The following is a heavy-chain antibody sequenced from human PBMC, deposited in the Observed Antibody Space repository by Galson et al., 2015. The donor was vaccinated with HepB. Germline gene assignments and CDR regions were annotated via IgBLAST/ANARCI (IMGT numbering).Heavy chain of an antibody. CDR3: ARSNVTFGSSGWYSENDF. D-gene: IGHD6-19*01. CDR1: GFSLTSTGMS. CDR2: IDWDDNE. V-gene: IGHV2-70*01. Sequence: ALVKPTQTLTLTCTFSGFSLTSTGMSVSWIRQPPGKALEWLALIDWDDNEYYSTSLRTRLTISKDTSKNHVVLTMTNMDPVDTATYYCARSNVTFGSSGWYSENDFWGQRALVTVSS. J-gene: IGHJ4*02.